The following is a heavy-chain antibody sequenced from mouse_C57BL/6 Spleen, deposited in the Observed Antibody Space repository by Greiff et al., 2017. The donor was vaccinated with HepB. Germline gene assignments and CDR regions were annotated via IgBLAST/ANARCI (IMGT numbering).Heavy chain of an antibody. D-gene: IGHD1-1*01. Sequence: EVHLVESGPELVKPGASVKISCKASGYSFTDYNMNWVKQSNGKSLELIGVINPNYGTTSYNQKFKGKATLTVDQSSSTAYMQLNSLTSEDSAVYYCACPPYYYGSSYWYFDVWGTGTTVTVSS. CDR1: GYSFTDYN. CDR2: INPNYGTT. J-gene: IGHJ1*03. V-gene: IGHV1-39*01. CDR3: ACPPYYYGSSYWYFDV.